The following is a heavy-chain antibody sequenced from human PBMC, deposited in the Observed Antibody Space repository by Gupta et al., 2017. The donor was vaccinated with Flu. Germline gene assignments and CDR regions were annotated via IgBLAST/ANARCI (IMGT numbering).Heavy chain of an antibody. D-gene: IGHD3-10*01. CDR2: IKSKKDGGAA. CDR3: TTDGKYDDSGEFWFDP. Sequence: DVHLVESGGGLIEPGGSLRVSCSVSGLTFNPAWLTWVRQAPGKGLEGVGRIKSKKDGGAAEYGTPVKDRFIISRDDSKNTMYLQMNSLKIEDTAIYWCTTDGKYDDSGEFWFDPWGQGTLVSVSS. CDR1: GLTFNPAW. V-gene: IGHV3-15*05. J-gene: IGHJ5*02.